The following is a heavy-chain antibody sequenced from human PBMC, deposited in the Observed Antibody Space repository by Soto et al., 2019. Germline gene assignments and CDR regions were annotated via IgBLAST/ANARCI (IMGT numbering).Heavy chain of an antibody. Sequence: VASVKVSCKASGYTFTSYYMHWVRQAPGQGLEWMGIINPSGGSTSYAQKFQGRVTMTRDTSTSTVYMELSSLRSEDTAVYYCASHFYSSGWLQYYYYYGMDVWGQGTTVTVSS. D-gene: IGHD6-19*01. CDR1: GYTFTSYY. J-gene: IGHJ6*02. CDR3: ASHFYSSGWLQYYYYYGMDV. V-gene: IGHV1-46*01. CDR2: INPSGGST.